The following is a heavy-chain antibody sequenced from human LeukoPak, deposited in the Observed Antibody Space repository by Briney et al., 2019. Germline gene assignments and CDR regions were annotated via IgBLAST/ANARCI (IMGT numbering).Heavy chain of an antibody. CDR1: GFTFNNAW. Sequence: GGSLRLSCAASGFTFNNAWMSWVRQAPGKGLEWVACIYPDGNNKDYADSVKGRFIISRDNSKNILFLQMNSLRPEDTAVYYCAKDWSGDYNWSDPWGQGTLVTVSS. CDR3: AKDWSGDYNWSDP. J-gene: IGHJ5*02. D-gene: IGHD3-3*01. CDR2: IYPDGNNK. V-gene: IGHV3-30*02.